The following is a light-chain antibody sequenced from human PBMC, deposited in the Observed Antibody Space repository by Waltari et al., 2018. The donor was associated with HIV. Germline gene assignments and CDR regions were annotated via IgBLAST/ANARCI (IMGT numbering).Light chain of an antibody. J-gene: IGLJ2*01. Sequence: QSALTQPASVSGSPGQSITISCTGTSSDVGSYNLVSGYQQHPGKAPKLMIYEGSKRPSGVSNRFSGSKSGNTASLTISGLQAEDEADYYCCSYAGSSTLEVFGGGTKLTVL. CDR2: EGS. V-gene: IGLV2-23*01. CDR3: CSYAGSSTLEV. CDR1: SSDVGSYNL.